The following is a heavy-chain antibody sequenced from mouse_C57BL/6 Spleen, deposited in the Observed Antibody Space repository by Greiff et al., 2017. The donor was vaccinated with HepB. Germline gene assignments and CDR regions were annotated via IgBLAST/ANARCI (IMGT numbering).Heavy chain of an antibody. J-gene: IGHJ2*01. CDR3: AISNSNQYYFDY. Sequence: VQLQQSGAELVKPGASVKISCKASGYAFSSYWMNWVKQRPGKGLEWIGQIYPGDGDTNYNGKFKGKATLTADKSSSTAYMHLSSLTSEDSAVYFSAISNSNQYYFDYWVQGTTLTVSS. CDR2: IYPGDGDT. V-gene: IGHV1-80*01. D-gene: IGHD2-5*01. CDR1: GYAFSSYW.